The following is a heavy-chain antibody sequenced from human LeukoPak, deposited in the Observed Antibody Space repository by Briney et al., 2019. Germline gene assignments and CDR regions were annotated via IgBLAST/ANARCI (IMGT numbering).Heavy chain of an antibody. J-gene: IGHJ4*02. D-gene: IGHD3-16*01. CDR1: GFTFSSYG. Sequence: GRSLRLSCAASGFTFSSYGMHWVRQAPGKGLEWVANIKQDGSEKYYVDSVKGRFTISRDNAKNSLYLQMNSLRAEDTAVYYCARSYYDYALDYWGQGTLVTVSS. CDR3: ARSYYDYALDY. V-gene: IGHV3-7*03. CDR2: IKQDGSEK.